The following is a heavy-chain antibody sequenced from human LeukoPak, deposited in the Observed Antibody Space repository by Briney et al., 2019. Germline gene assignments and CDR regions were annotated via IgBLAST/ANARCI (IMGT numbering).Heavy chain of an antibody. CDR1: GYTFTRYY. Sequence: GASVKVSCKASGYTFTRYYMHWVRQAPGQGLEWMGIINPSGGSTSYAQKFQGRVTMTRDTSTSTVYMELSSLRSEDTAVYYCARVVVGAYLGYWGQGTLVTVSS. V-gene: IGHV1-46*01. D-gene: IGHD1-26*01. CDR2: INPSGGST. J-gene: IGHJ4*02. CDR3: ARVVVGAYLGY.